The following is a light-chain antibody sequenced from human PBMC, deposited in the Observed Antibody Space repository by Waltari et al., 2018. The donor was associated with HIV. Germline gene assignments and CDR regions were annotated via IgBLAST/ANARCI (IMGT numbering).Light chain of an antibody. V-gene: IGLV2-14*03. Sequence: QSALTQPASVSGSPGQSITIPSPGTSSDVGGYNYVSWYQQHPGKAPKLMIYDVSNRPSGVSNRFSGSKSGNTASLTISGLQAEDEADYYCSSYTSSTLYVFGTGTKVTVL. CDR1: SSDVGGYNY. J-gene: IGLJ1*01. CDR2: DVS. CDR3: SSYTSSTLYV.